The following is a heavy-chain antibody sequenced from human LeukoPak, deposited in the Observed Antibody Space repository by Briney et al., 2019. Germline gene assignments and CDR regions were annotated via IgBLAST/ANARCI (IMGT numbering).Heavy chain of an antibody. Sequence: SETLSLTCSVSGGSVTSGTYHWGWIRQPPGKGLEWIGSVYFDGGTHYKPSLKSRVIISVDTSKNQFSLKLSSVTAADTAVYYCARGWGIAAAGTWDFVTLPLFDSWGQGTLVTVSS. D-gene: IGHD6-13*01. V-gene: IGHV4-39*07. CDR3: ARGWGIAAAGTWDFVTLPLFDS. CDR2: VYFDGGT. J-gene: IGHJ4*02. CDR1: GGSVTSGTYH.